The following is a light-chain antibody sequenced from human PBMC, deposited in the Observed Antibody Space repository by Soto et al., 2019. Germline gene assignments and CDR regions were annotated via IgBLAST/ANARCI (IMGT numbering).Light chain of an antibody. Sequence: QSVLTQPASVSGSPGQSITISCTGASSDVGGYNYVSWYQQHPGKAPKLMIYEVSNRPSGVSNRFSGSKSGNTASLTISGLQAEDEADYYCSSYTSSSPWVFGGGTQLTAL. J-gene: IGLJ3*02. CDR3: SSYTSSSPWV. CDR2: EVS. V-gene: IGLV2-14*01. CDR1: SSDVGGYNY.